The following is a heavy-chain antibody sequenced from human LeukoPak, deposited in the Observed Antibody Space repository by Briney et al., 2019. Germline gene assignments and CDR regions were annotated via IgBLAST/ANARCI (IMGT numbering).Heavy chain of an antibody. CDR1: GGSISSYY. Sequence: PSETLSLTCTVSGGSISSYYWSWIRQPAGKGLEWIGRIYTSGSTNYNPSLKSRVTMSVDTSKNQLSLKLSSVTAADTAVYYCARDSYYYDSSGYSYFDYWGQGTLVTVSS. D-gene: IGHD3-22*01. CDR2: IYTSGST. J-gene: IGHJ4*02. V-gene: IGHV4-4*07. CDR3: ARDSYYYDSSGYSYFDY.